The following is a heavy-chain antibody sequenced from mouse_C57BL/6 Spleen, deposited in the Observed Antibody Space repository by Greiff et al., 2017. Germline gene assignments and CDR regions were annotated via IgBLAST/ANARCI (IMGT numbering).Heavy chain of an antibody. Sequence: VMLVESGAELVKPGASVKISCKASGYAFSSYWMNWVKQRPGKGLEWIGQIYPGDGDTNYNGKFKGKATLTADKSSSTAYMQLSSLTSEDSAVYFCARDDYDAGRFAYWGQGTLVTVSA. D-gene: IGHD2-4*01. CDR2: IYPGDGDT. V-gene: IGHV1-80*01. CDR1: GYAFSSYW. CDR3: ARDDYDAGRFAY. J-gene: IGHJ3*01.